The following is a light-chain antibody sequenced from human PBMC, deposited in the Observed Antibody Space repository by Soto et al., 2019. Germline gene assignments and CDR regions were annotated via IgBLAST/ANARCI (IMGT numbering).Light chain of an antibody. CDR3: QQYDNLLTWT. V-gene: IGKV1D-13*01. J-gene: IGKJ1*01. CDR2: DAS. Sequence: AIQMTQSPSSLSASVGDRVTITCRASQGIRNDLGWYQQKPGKAPKLLIYDASSLERGVPSRFSGSGSGTDFTFTISSLQPEDIATYYCQQYDNLLTWTFGQGTKVDI. CDR1: QGIRND.